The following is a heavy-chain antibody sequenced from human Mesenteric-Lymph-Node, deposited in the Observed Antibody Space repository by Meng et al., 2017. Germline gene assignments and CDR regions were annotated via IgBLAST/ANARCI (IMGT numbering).Heavy chain of an antibody. V-gene: IGHV3-23*01. Sequence: GESLKISCEASGFTFSCCSISWVRQAPGKGLEWVSVVGIDGVTTYYADSVKGRFTISRDNSKNMLYLQMNSLSAEDTAVYYCAKDLHYFSAMDVWGQGTTVTVSS. D-gene: IGHD3-16*01. J-gene: IGHJ6*02. CDR2: VGIDGVTT. CDR1: GFTFSCCS. CDR3: AKDLHYFSAMDV.